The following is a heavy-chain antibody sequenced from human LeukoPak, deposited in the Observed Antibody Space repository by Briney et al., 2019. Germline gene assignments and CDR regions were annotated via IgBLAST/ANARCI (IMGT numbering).Heavy chain of an antibody. J-gene: IGHJ4*02. CDR3: ARDLGCSSTSCYDQYFDY. D-gene: IGHD2-2*01. V-gene: IGHV3-23*01. Sequence: GGSLRLSCAASGFTFSSNAMSWVRQAPGKGLEWVSVITGNGGRTYYTESVKGRFTISRDNSKNTLSLQMNSLRAEDTAVYYCARDLGCSSTSCYDQYFDYWGQGTLVTVSS. CDR1: GFTFSSNA. CDR2: ITGNGGRT.